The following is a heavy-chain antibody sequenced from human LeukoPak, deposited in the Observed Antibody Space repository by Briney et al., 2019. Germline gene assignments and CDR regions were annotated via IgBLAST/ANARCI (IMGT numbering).Heavy chain of an antibody. CDR2: ISGSGSGGST. J-gene: IGHJ4*02. V-gene: IGHV3-23*01. CDR1: GFTFSSSA. D-gene: IGHD3-10*01. Sequence: GGSLRLSCAASGFTFSSSAMSWVRQAPGKGLEWVSSISGSGSGGSTYYADSVKGRFTISRDNSKNSLYLQMNSLRAEDTAVYYCAREELLLWFGESNYFDYWGQGTLVTVSS. CDR3: AREELLLWFGESNYFDY.